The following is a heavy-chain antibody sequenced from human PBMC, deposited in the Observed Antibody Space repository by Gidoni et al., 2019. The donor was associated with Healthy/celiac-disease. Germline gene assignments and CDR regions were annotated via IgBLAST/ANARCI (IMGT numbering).Heavy chain of an antibody. Sequence: EVQLVESGGGLVTPGGSLRPPCAASGFTFSSYSMNWVRQAPGKGLEWVSSISSSSSYIYYADSVKGRFTISRDNAKNSLYLQMNSLRAEDTAVYYCARAYYYDSSGFDAFDIWGQGTMVTVSS. J-gene: IGHJ3*02. V-gene: IGHV3-21*01. CDR2: ISSSSSYI. D-gene: IGHD3-22*01. CDR3: ARAYYYDSSGFDAFDI. CDR1: GFTFSSYS.